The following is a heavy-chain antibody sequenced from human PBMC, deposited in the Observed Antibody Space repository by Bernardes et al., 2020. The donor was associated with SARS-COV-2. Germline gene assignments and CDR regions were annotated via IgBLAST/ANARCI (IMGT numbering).Heavy chain of an antibody. J-gene: IGHJ4*02. CDR1: GFTFGDYW. CDR2: IKADGSEK. V-gene: IGHV3-7*03. D-gene: IGHD2-2*02. Sequence: GGSLRLSCAASGFTFGDYWMTWVRQAPGKGLEWVANIKADGSEKYYVDSVKGRFTISRDNAKNSVYLEMNSLRAEDTAVYYCARDPPYTPSITPSEAFDFWGQGTLVTVSS. CDR3: ARDPPYTPSITPSEAFDF.